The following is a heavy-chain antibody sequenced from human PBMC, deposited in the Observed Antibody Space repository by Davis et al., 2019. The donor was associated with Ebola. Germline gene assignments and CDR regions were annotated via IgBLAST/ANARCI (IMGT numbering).Heavy chain of an antibody. D-gene: IGHD5-18*01. V-gene: IGHV3-74*03. CDR1: GFTFSNFW. Sequence: GESLKISCAASGFTFSNFWMHWVRQGPGKGLVWVSRISSDGSGPAYADSVKGRFTISRDNAKSTVYLQMNSLRAEDTAVYYCARSGGHSFGQSWGQGTLVTVSS. CDR3: ARSGGHSFGQS. J-gene: IGHJ4*02. CDR2: ISSDGSGP.